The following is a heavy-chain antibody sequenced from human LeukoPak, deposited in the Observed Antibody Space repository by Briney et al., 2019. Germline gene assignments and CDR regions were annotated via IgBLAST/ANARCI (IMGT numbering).Heavy chain of an antibody. CDR1: GYTFTSYG. CDR2: ISAYNGNT. V-gene: IGHV1-18*01. Sequence: GASVKVSCEASGYTFTSYGISWVRQAPGQGLEWMGWISAYNGNTNYAQKLQGRVTMTTDTSTSTAYMELRSLRSDDTAVYYCARDGEHSSGTVLMVYWGQGTLVTVSS. CDR3: ARDGEHSSGTVLMVY. D-gene: IGHD6-19*01. J-gene: IGHJ4*02.